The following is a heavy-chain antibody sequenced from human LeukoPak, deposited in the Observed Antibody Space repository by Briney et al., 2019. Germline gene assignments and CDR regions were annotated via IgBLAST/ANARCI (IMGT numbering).Heavy chain of an antibody. CDR3: ARDRGYSYGYWFNP. CDR2: IIPIFGTA. V-gene: IGHV1-69*05. J-gene: IGHJ5*02. Sequence: SVKVSCKASGGTFSSYAISWVRQAPGQGLEWMGGIIPIFGTANYAQKFQGRVTITTDESTSAAYIELSSLRSEDTAVYYCARDRGYSYGYWFNPWGQGTLVTVSS. CDR1: GGTFSSYA. D-gene: IGHD5-18*01.